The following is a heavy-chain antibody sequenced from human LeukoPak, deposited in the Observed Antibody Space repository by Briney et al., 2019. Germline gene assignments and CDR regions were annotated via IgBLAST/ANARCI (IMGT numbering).Heavy chain of an antibody. J-gene: IGHJ4*02. V-gene: IGHV3-21*01. CDR1: GFTSSTYT. Sequence: GGSLRLSCAASGFTSSTYTMNWVRQAPGKGLEWVSSIRSGSSYIYYADSVKGRFTISRDNSKNTLYLQMNSLTDEDTAVYYCARDLSGSYMSDYWGQGTLVTVSS. D-gene: IGHD3-10*01. CDR3: ARDLSGSYMSDY. CDR2: IRSGSSYI.